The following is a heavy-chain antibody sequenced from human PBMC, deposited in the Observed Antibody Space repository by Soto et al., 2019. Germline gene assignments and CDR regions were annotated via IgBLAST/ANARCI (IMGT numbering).Heavy chain of an antibody. Sequence: QVQLVESGGGVVQPGRSLRLSCAASGFTFSSYGMHWVRQAPGKGLEWVAVIWYDGSNKYYADSVKGRFTISRDNSNNTLYQQMNSLRAEDTAVYYCARDPTGTTSFDYWGQGTLVTVSS. CDR1: GFTFSSYG. CDR2: IWYDGSNK. J-gene: IGHJ4*02. D-gene: IGHD1-7*01. V-gene: IGHV3-33*01. CDR3: ARDPTGTTSFDY.